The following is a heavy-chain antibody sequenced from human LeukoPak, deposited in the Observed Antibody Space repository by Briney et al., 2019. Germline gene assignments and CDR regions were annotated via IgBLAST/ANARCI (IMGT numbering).Heavy chain of an antibody. J-gene: IGHJ4*02. V-gene: IGHV3-30*02. D-gene: IGHD3-10*01. CDR2: IRYDGSNK. Sequence: GGSLRLSCVASGFTFTSYSMHWVRQAPGKGLEWVAFIRYDGSNKYYADSVKGRFTISRDNSKNTLYLQMNSLRAEDTAVYYCAKGGEANVLLWFGELLTPFDYWGQGTLVTVSS. CDR3: AKGGEANVLLWFGELLTPFDY. CDR1: GFTFTSYS.